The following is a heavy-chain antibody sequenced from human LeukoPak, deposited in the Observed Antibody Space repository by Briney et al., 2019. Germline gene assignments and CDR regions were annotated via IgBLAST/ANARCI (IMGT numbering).Heavy chain of an antibody. V-gene: IGHV1-18*01. CDR3: ARDTSFSGSYPYCFDY. J-gene: IGHJ4*02. CDR2: ISAYNGNT. Sequence: ASVKVSCKASGYTFTSYGISWVRQAPGQGLEWMGWISAYNGNTNYAQKLQGRVTMTTDTSTSTAYMELRSLRSDDTAVYYCARDTSFSGSYPYCFDYWGQGTLVTVSS. CDR1: GYTFTSYG. D-gene: IGHD1-26*01.